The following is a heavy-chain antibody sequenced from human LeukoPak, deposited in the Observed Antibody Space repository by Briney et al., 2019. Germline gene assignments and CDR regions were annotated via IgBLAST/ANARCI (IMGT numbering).Heavy chain of an antibody. J-gene: IGHJ4*02. V-gene: IGHV1-2*02. CDR1: GYTFTGYY. D-gene: IGHD3-22*01. Sequence: GASVKVSCKASGYTFTGYYMHWVRQAPGQGLEWMGWINPNSGGTNYAQKFQGRATMTRDTSISTAYMELSRLRSDDTAVYYCARDRYDSSGYYPFDYWGQGTLVTVSS. CDR3: ARDRYDSSGYYPFDY. CDR2: INPNSGGT.